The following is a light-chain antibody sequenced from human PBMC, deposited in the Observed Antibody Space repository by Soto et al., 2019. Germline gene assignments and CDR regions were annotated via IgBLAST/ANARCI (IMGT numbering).Light chain of an antibody. Sequence: EIQLTQSPSFLSASVGDRVTLTCRASQGINTYLAWYQQKPGKTPKLLVYAASTLQSGVPSRFSGSGSGTEFTLTISSLQPEDFATYYCQQLDNYPITFGQGTRLEIK. J-gene: IGKJ5*01. V-gene: IGKV1-9*01. CDR1: QGINTY. CDR3: QQLDNYPIT. CDR2: AAS.